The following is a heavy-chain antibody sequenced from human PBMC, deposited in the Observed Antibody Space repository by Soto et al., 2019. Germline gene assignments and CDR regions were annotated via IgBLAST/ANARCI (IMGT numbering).Heavy chain of an antibody. D-gene: IGHD6-6*01. J-gene: IGHJ4*02. V-gene: IGHV4-59*01. CDR3: ARVGNIAARPFDY. CDR1: GGSISSYY. Sequence: SETLSLTCTVSGGSISSYYWSWIRQPPGKGLEWIGYIYYSGSTNYNPSLKSRVTISVDTSKNQFSLKLSSVTAADTAVYYCARVGNIAARPFDYWGQGTLVTVSS. CDR2: IYYSGST.